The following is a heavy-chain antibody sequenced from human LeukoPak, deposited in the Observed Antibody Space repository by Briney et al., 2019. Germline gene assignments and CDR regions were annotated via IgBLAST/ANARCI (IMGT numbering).Heavy chain of an antibody. Sequence: ASVKVSCKASGYTFTGYYMHWVRQAPGQGLEWMGWINPNSGGTNYAQKFQGRVTMTRDTSISTAYMELSRLRSDDTAVYYCAREEVPAAIHHYYYYMDVWGKGTTVTVSS. CDR2: INPNSGGT. D-gene: IGHD2-2*02. V-gene: IGHV1-2*02. J-gene: IGHJ6*03. CDR3: AREEVPAAIHHYYYYMDV. CDR1: GYTFTGYY.